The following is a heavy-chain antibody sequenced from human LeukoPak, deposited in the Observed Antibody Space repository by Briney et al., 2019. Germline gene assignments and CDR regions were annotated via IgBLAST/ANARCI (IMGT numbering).Heavy chain of an antibody. D-gene: IGHD2-2*01. CDR2: ISAYNGNT. Sequence: ASVKVSCKASGYTFTSYGISWVRQAPGQGLEWMGWISAYNGNTNYAQKLQGRVTMTTDTSTSTAYMELRSLRSDDTAVYYCARDFRYCSSTSCETRPGYWGQGTLVTVSP. V-gene: IGHV1-18*01. CDR1: GYTFTSYG. J-gene: IGHJ4*02. CDR3: ARDFRYCSSTSCETRPGY.